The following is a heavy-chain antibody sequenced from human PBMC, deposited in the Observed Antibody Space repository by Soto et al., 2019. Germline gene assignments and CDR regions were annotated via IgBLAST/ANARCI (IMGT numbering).Heavy chain of an antibody. CDR1: GDSITSGSYS. CDR2: IHVTGYT. CDR3: ARGGALRPYGHVPLAF. D-gene: IGHD3-16*01. J-gene: IGHJ4*02. V-gene: IGHV4-30-2*01. Sequence: QLQLRESGSRLVQPSQTLTLICSVSGDSITSGSYSWSWIRQAAGKGLEWIGNIHVTGYTSFSPSLRRRLTMSVDTSQNPFSLSLNSVTAADTAVYYCARGGALRPYGHVPLAFWGQGTLVTVSS.